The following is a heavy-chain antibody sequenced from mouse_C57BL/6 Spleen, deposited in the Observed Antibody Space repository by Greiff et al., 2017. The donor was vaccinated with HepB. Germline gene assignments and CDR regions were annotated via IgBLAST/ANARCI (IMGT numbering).Heavy chain of an antibody. CDR2: IYPGDGDT. V-gene: IGHV1-82*01. CDR3: ARFHDGYYYAMDY. CDR1: GYAFSSSW. Sequence: QVQLQQSGPELVKPGASVKISCKASGYAFSSSWMNWVKQRPGKGLEWIGRIYPGDGDTNYNGKFKGKATLTADKSSSTAYMQLSSLTSEDSAVYFCARFHDGYYYAMDYWGQGTSVTVSS. J-gene: IGHJ4*01. D-gene: IGHD2-3*01.